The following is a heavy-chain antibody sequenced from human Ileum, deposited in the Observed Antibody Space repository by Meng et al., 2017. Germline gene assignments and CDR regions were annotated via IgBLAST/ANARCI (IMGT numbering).Heavy chain of an antibody. V-gene: IGHV4-31*03. CDR2: IYYSGTT. Sequence: QVQLQESGPGLVKPSQTLSRTCTVSGCAISSGGYYWSWIRPHPGKGLEWIGYIYYSGTTYYNPSLKSRVTISVDTSKNQFSLKLSSVTAADTAVYYCAREPPAAAGTGADYWGQGTLVTVSS. CDR3: AREPPAAAGTGADY. J-gene: IGHJ4*02. D-gene: IGHD6-13*01. CDR1: GCAISSGGYY.